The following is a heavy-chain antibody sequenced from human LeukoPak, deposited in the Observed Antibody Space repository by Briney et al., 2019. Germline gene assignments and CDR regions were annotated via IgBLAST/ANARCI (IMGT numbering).Heavy chain of an antibody. CDR1: GTSISLSNW. Sequence: SETLSLTCAVSGTSISLSNWWTWVRQPPGKGLEWIGEIYHSGTTNYNPSLKSRVTISLDKSMNQFSLNLDSVSAADTAVYYCARSYFGSGTFNGFDYWGQGTLVTVSS. CDR2: IYHSGTT. V-gene: IGHV4-4*02. J-gene: IGHJ4*02. D-gene: IGHD3-10*01. CDR3: ARSYFGSGTFNGFDY.